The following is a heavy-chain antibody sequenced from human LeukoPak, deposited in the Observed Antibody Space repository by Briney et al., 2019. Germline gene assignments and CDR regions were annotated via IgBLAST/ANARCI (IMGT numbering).Heavy chain of an antibody. V-gene: IGHV4-31*03. D-gene: IGHD5-18*01. CDR1: GGSISSGGYY. CDR3: ARVPGYSDSGA. CDR2: IWHRGTT. J-gene: IGHJ5*02. Sequence: SETLSLTCTVSGGSISSGGYYWTWIRQHPGKGLEWIGYIWHRGTTYYNPSLKSRVTISLDTSKNQFSLNLSSVTAADTAVYYCARVPGYSDSGAWGQGALVTVSS.